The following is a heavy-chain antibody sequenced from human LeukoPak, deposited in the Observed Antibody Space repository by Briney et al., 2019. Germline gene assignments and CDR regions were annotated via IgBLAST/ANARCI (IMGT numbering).Heavy chain of an antibody. J-gene: IGHJ4*02. CDR3: AKHEGTAGPFDS. Sequence: PSETLSLTCTVSGDSIRSYHWSWIRQPPGKGLEWIGHIYYSGRTNYNPSLRSRVTISVDPSKNQFSLKLTSVTAADTAVYYCAKHEGTAGPFDSWGQGTLVTVSS. V-gene: IGHV4-59*08. CDR2: IYYSGRT. D-gene: IGHD6-13*01. CDR1: GDSIRSYH.